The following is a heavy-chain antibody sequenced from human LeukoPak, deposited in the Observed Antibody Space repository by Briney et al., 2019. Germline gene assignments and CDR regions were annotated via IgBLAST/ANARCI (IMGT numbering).Heavy chain of an antibody. D-gene: IGHD6-13*01. Sequence: GRSLRLSCAASGFTFSNYWMHWVRQAPGKGLVWVSRISSDGSSTSYADSVKGRFTISRDNAKNTLYLQVNSLRAEDTAVYYCAKSRWATAGTDYWGQGTLVTVSS. CDR3: AKSRWATAGTDY. J-gene: IGHJ4*02. CDR1: GFTFSNYW. CDR2: ISSDGSST. V-gene: IGHV3-74*01.